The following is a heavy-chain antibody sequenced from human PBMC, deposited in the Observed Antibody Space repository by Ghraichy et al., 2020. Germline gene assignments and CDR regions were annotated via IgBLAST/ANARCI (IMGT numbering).Heavy chain of an antibody. J-gene: IGHJ6*02. CDR2: INAGNGNT. V-gene: IGHV1-3*01. D-gene: IGHD3-3*01. Sequence: ASVKVSCKASGYTFTSYAMHWVRQAPGQRLEWMGWINAGNGNTKYSQKFQGRVTITRDTSAGTAYMELSSLRSDDTAVYYCARDQDYDFWSGNIAYYYYGMDVWGQGTTVTVSS. CDR3: ARDQDYDFWSGNIAYYYYGMDV. CDR1: GYTFTSYA.